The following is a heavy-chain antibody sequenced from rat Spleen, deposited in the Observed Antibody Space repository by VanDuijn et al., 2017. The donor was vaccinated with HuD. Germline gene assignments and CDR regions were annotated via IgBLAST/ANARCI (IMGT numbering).Heavy chain of an antibody. J-gene: IGHJ2*01. V-gene: IGHV5-29*01. CDR1: GFTFSDYY. CDR2: ISYDGSST. D-gene: IGHD1-1*01. Sequence: EVQLVESDGGLVQPRRSLKLSCAASGFTFSDYYMAWVRQAPTKGLEWVATISYDGSSTFYRDSVKGRFTISRDNAKSTLYLQMNSLRSEDTATYYGTRDKLLHSDYGGQGVMVTVSS. CDR3: TRDKLLHSDY.